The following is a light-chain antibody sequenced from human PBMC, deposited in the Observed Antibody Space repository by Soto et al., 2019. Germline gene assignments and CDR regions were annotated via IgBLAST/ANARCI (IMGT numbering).Light chain of an antibody. Sequence: EIVMTQSPATLSVSPGESATLSCRASKSVSSYLAWYQQKSGQAPRLLIYGASSRATGIPDRFSGSGSGTDFTLTFSRLEPEDFAVYYCQQYGSSPLTFGGGTKVDIK. CDR3: QQYGSSPLT. CDR2: GAS. CDR1: KSVSSY. J-gene: IGKJ4*01. V-gene: IGKV3-20*01.